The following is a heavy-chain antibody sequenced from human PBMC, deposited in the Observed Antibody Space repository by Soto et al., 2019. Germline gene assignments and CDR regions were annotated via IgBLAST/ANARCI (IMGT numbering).Heavy chain of an antibody. CDR3: ARGFFPVVVSAIPFDS. D-gene: IGHD2-21*01. CDR1: GFTFSSYS. CDR2: ISSSRSAI. Sequence: GGSLRLSCAASGFTFSSYSMNWVRQAPGKGLEWVSYISSSRSAIYYADSVKGRFTISRDNAKNSLYLQMNSLRDEDTAVYYCARGFFPVVVSAIPFDSWGQGTLVTVSS. V-gene: IGHV3-48*02. J-gene: IGHJ4*02.